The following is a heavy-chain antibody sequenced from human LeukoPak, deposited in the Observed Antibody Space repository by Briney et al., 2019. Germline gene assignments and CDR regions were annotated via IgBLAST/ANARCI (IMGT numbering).Heavy chain of an antibody. V-gene: IGHV3-30*04. CDR1: GFTFSSYA. CDR2: ISYDGSDK. CDR3: ARAVVRGVLDY. Sequence: GGSLRLSCAASGFTFSSYAMHWVRQAPGKGLEWVAVISYDGSDKYYADSVKGRFTISRDNSKNTLYLQMNSLRAEDTAVYYCARAVVRGVLDYWGQGTLATVSS. D-gene: IGHD3-10*02. J-gene: IGHJ4*02.